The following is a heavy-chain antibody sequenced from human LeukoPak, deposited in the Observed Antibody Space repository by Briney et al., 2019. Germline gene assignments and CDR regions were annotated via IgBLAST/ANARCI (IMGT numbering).Heavy chain of an antibody. D-gene: IGHD5-24*01. J-gene: IGHJ4*02. CDR3: ARRIQGMAPYYFDY. CDR1: GFTVSSHW. Sequence: GGSLRLSCTASGFTVSSHWMHWVRQAPGKGLVWVSRINSDGGSTSYADSVKGRFTISRDNAKNTLYLQMNSLRAEDTAVYYCARRIQGMAPYYFDYWGQGTLVTVSS. V-gene: IGHV3-74*01. CDR2: INSDGGST.